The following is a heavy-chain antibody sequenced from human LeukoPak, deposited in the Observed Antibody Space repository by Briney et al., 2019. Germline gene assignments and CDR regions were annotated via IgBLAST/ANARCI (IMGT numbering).Heavy chain of an antibody. Sequence: SETLSLTCTVSGGSISSYYWSWIRQPPGKGLEWIGYIYYSGSTNYNPTLKSRVTISVDTSKNQSSLKLSSVAAADTAVYYCARHAYSSSWYLDYWGQGTLVTVSS. CDR3: ARHAYSSSWYLDY. CDR2: IYYSGST. CDR1: GGSISSYY. J-gene: IGHJ4*02. V-gene: IGHV4-59*08. D-gene: IGHD6-13*01.